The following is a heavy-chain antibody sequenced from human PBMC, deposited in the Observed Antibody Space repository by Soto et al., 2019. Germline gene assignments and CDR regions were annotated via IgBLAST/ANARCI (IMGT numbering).Heavy chain of an antibody. Sequence: SETLSLTCTVSGGSVSSGNYYWSWIRQPPGKGLEWIGYIFHTGTTNYNPSLKSRVAISLDTSVNQFSLKLSSVTAADTAMYYCARNPVYSGYDHYMDVWGKGTTVTVSS. CDR1: GGSVSSGNYY. CDR3: ARNPVYSGYDHYMDV. D-gene: IGHD5-12*01. J-gene: IGHJ6*03. V-gene: IGHV4-61*01. CDR2: IFHTGTT.